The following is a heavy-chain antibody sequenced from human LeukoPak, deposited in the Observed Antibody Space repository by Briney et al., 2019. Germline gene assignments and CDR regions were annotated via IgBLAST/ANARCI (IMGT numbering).Heavy chain of an antibody. V-gene: IGHV1-46*01. D-gene: IGHD4-17*01. CDR3: ARSDYGDYERGFFDY. Sequence: ASVKVSCKASGYSFSSYYMHWVRQAPGQGLEWMGIINPSGDSTTYAQKFQGRVTMTRDTSTRTVYMELSSLRSEDTAVYYCARSDYGDYERGFFDYWGQGTLVTVSS. CDR2: INPSGDST. CDR1: GYSFSSYY. J-gene: IGHJ4*02.